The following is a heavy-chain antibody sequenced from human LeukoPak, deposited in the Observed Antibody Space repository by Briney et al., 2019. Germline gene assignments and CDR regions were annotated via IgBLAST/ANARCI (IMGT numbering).Heavy chain of an antibody. D-gene: IGHD3-16*02. V-gene: IGHV4-31*03. Sequence: SETLSLTCTVSGGSISSGGYYWSWIRQHPGKGLEWIGHIYYSGSTYYNPSLKSRVTISVDTSKNKFSLKLSSVTAADTAVYYCARDQKYYDYVWGSYRYPGWFDPWGQGTLVTVSS. CDR2: IYYSGST. J-gene: IGHJ5*02. CDR1: GGSISSGGYY. CDR3: ARDQKYYDYVWGSYRYPGWFDP.